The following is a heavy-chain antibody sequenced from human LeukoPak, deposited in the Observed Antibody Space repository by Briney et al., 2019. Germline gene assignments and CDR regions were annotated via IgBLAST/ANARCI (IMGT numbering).Heavy chain of an antibody. CDR2: INHSGST. D-gene: IGHD6-6*01. J-gene: IGHJ3*02. CDR1: GGSFSGYY. Sequence: PSETLSLTCAVYGGSFSGYYWSWIRQPPGKGLEWIGEINHSGSTNYNPSLKSRVTISVDTSKNQFSLKLSSVTAADTAVYYCAREYSSYDAFDIWGQGTMVNVSS. V-gene: IGHV4-34*01. CDR3: AREYSSYDAFDI.